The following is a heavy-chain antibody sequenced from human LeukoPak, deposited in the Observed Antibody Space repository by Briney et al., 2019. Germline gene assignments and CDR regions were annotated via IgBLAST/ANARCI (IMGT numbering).Heavy chain of an antibody. D-gene: IGHD5-18*01. J-gene: IGHJ4*02. V-gene: IGHV3-64*01. CDR1: GFTFSSYA. Sequence: GGSLRLSCAASGFTFSSYAMHWVRQAPGKGLEYVSAISSNGGSTYYANSVKGRFTISRDSSKNTLYLQMGSLRAEDMAVYYCARDPTRGYSYGYSGHWGQGTLVTVSS. CDR3: ARDPTRGYSYGYSGH. CDR2: ISSNGGST.